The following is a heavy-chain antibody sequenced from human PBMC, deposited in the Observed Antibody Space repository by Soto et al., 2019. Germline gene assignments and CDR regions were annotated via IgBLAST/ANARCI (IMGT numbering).Heavy chain of an antibody. CDR1: GYTLTELS. V-gene: IGHV1-24*01. Sequence: QVQLVQSGAEVKKPGASVKVSCKVSGYTLTELSMHWVRQAPGKGLEWMGGFDPEDGETIYAQKFQGRVTMTEETSTDTAYMELSSLRSEDTAVYYCATSFNMIVVVSLDYWGQGTLVTVSS. CDR2: FDPEDGET. CDR3: ATSFNMIVVVSLDY. J-gene: IGHJ4*02. D-gene: IGHD3-22*01.